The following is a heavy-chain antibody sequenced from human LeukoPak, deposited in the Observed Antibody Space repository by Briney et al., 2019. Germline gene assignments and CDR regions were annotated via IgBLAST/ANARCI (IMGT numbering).Heavy chain of an antibody. Sequence: PGGSLRLSCEASGFTFGNSAMTWVRQAPGKGLEWVSVVQSGGSTYYTDSVEGRFTISRDISTNTLDLQMNSLRVEDTAVYYCATGRIDGSYFDYWGQGTLVTVSS. J-gene: IGHJ4*02. V-gene: IGHV3-66*01. CDR1: GFTFGNSA. D-gene: IGHD3-10*01. CDR2: VQSGGST. CDR3: ATGRIDGSYFDY.